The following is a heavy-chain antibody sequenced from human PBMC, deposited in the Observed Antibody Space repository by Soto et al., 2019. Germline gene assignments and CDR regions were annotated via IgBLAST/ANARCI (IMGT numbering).Heavy chain of an antibody. V-gene: IGHV4-34*01. CDR3: ERVFVDPIFGVVITPPFWHS. CDR2: INHSGST. J-gene: IGHJ4*02. D-gene: IGHD3-3*01. CDR1: GGSFSGYY. Sequence: SETLSLTCAVYGGSFSGYYWSWIRQPPGKGLEWVGEINHSGSTNYNPSLKSRVTISVDTSKNQFSLKLGSVTAADTAVYYCERVFVDPIFGVVITPPFWHSWGQGTLVPVSS.